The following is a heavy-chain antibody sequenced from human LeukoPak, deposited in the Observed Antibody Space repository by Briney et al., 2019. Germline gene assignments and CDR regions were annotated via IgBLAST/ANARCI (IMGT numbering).Heavy chain of an antibody. CDR2: ITSTSSYI. J-gene: IGHJ4*02. V-gene: IGHV3-21*01. CDR3: ARDVTPWAYCGGDCYIFNY. CDR1: GFTFSNFW. Sequence: GGSLRLSCATSGFTFSNFWMHWVRPAPGKGLECVSSITSTSSYIYYADSVKGRFTISRDNAKKSLYLQMNSLRVEDTAMYYCARDVTPWAYCGGDCYIFNYWGQGTLVAVSS. D-gene: IGHD2-21*02.